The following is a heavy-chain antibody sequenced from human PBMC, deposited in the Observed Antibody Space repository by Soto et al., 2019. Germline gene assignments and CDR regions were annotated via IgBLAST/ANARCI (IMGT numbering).Heavy chain of an antibody. CDR2: INHSGST. CDR1: GGSFSGYY. J-gene: IGHJ6*03. Sequence: SETLSLTCAVYGGSFSGYYWSWIRQPPGKGLEWIGEINHSGSTNYNPSLKSRVTISVDTSKNQFSLKLSSVTAADTAVYYCAERQRGGIWRSSRGAMDVWGKGTTVTVSS. CDR3: AERQRGGIWRSSRGAMDV. D-gene: IGHD2-15*01. V-gene: IGHV4-34*01.